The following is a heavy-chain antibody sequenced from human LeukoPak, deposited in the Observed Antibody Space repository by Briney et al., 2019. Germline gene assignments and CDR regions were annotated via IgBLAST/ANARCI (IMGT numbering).Heavy chain of an antibody. CDR2: INSDGSWT. Sequence: GGSLRLSCAASGNYWMHWVRQAPGKGLVWVSHINSDGSWTSYADSVKGRFTISKDNAKNTVYLQMDSLRAEDTAVYYCVSFCETYWGRGTLVTVSS. CDR1: GNYW. V-gene: IGHV3-74*01. D-gene: IGHD2/OR15-2a*01. CDR3: VSFCETY. J-gene: IGHJ4*02.